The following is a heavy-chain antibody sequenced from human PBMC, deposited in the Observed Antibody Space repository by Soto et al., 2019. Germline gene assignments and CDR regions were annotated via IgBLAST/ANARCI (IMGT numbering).Heavy chain of an antibody. V-gene: IGHV4-4*07. CDR3: ARDREAGYNFYYGMDV. J-gene: IGHJ6*02. CDR1: GADINTYS. D-gene: IGHD6-19*01. CDR2: IYTSASI. Sequence: PPETLSPTCSVSGADINTYSWTWIRQPAGKGLEWIGRIYTSASINYNPSLKGRVTLSVDTSTNQVSLRLASVTAADTAIYYCARDREAGYNFYYGMDVWGQGTTVTVSS.